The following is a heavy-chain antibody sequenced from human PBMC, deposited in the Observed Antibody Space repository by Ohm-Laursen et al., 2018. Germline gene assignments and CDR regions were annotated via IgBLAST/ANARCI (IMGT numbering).Heavy chain of an antibody. J-gene: IGHJ4*02. CDR1: GFTFTSSA. CDR2: IVVGSGNT. D-gene: IGHD3-22*01. Sequence: GSSVKVSCKASGFTFTSSAVQWVRQARGPRLEWIGRIVVGSGNTNYAQKFQERVTITRDMSTSTAYMELSSLRSEDTAVYYCAAEYYDGSGYYHYFFDYWGQGTLVTVSS. CDR3: AAEYYDGSGYYHYFFDY. V-gene: IGHV1-58*01.